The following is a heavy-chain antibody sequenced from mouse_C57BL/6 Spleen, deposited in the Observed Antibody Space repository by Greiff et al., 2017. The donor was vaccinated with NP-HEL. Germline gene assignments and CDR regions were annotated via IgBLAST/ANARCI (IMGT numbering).Heavy chain of an antibody. Sequence: QVQLKESGPELVKPGASVKISCKASGYAFSSSWMNWVKQRPGKGLEWIGRIYPGDGDTNYNGKFKGKATLTADKSSSTAYMQLSSLTSEDSAVYFCANYYGSSGWYFGVWGTGTTVTVSS. J-gene: IGHJ1*03. CDR3: ANYYGSSGWYFGV. V-gene: IGHV1-82*01. CDR2: IYPGDGDT. CDR1: GYAFSSSW. D-gene: IGHD1-1*01.